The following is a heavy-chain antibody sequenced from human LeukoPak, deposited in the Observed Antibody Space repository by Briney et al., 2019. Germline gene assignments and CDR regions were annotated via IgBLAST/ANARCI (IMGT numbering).Heavy chain of an antibody. Sequence: SETLSLTCTVSGASIRNYYWSWIRQTPEKGLEWMGYVHATGGSNYYPSLKSRLTVSIDTSRKQLSLQLTPVTAADTAVYFCARLGSYHDFWGQGALVTVSS. J-gene: IGHJ4*02. D-gene: IGHD1-26*01. CDR2: VHATGGS. CDR3: ARLGSYHDF. V-gene: IGHV4-4*09. CDR1: GASIRNYY.